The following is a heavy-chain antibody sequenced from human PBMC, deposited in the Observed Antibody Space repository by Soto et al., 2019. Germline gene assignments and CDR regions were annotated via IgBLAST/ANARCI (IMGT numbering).Heavy chain of an antibody. CDR2: INHSGST. D-gene: IGHD1-26*01. CDR1: GGSFGGYY. V-gene: IGHV4-34*01. CDR3: ARDRRGSYPPAHYSGTAV. J-gene: IGHJ6*04. Sequence: SETLSVTCTVEGGSFGGYYGSCIRQPPGKGLEWIGEINHSGSTNYNPSLKSRVTISVDTSKNQFSLKLSSVTAADTAVYYCARDRRGSYPPAHYSGTAVRRNRTTVTVFS.